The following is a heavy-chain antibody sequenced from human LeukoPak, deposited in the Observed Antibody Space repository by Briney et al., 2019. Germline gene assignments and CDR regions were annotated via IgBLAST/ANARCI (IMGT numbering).Heavy chain of an antibody. D-gene: IGHD3-22*01. CDR1: GGSFSGYY. CDR3: ARVGEGQVVVIRDLYYFDY. CDR2: INHSGST. J-gene: IGHJ4*02. V-gene: IGHV4-34*01. Sequence: SETLSLTCAVYGGSFSGYYWSWIRQPPGKGLEWIGEINHSGSTNYNPSLKSRVTISVDTSKNQFSLKLSSVTAADTAVYYCARVGEGQVVVIRDLYYFDYWGQGTLVTVSS.